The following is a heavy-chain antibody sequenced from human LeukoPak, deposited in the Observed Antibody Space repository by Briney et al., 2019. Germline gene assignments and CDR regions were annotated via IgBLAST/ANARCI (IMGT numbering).Heavy chain of an antibody. CDR2: IYYSGST. V-gene: IGHV4-59*08. CDR3: ARGGRYLSAFDI. CDR1: GCSISSYY. Sequence: SETLSLTCTVSGCSISSYYWSWIRQPPGKGLEWIGYIYYSGSTNYNPSLKSRVTISVDTSKNQFSLKLSYVTAADTAVYYCARGGRYLSAFDIWGQGTMVTVSS. D-gene: IGHD1-26*01. J-gene: IGHJ3*02.